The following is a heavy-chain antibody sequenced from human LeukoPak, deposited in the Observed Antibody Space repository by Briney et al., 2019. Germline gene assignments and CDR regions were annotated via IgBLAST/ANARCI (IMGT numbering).Heavy chain of an antibody. CDR2: INPNSGGT. D-gene: IGHD6-19*01. V-gene: IGHV1-2*02. J-gene: IGHJ4*02. CDR3: ATLMAGIDPGGGLDY. Sequence: GASVKVSCKASGYTFTGYYMHWVRQAPGQGLEWMGWINPNSGGTNYAQKFQGRVTMTRDTSISTAYMELSRLRSDDTAVYYCATLMAGIDPGGGLDYWGQGTLVTVSS. CDR1: GYTFTGYY.